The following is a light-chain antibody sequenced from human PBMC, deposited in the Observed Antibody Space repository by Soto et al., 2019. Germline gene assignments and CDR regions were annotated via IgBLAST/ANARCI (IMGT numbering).Light chain of an antibody. CDR1: QSVTISY. V-gene: IGKV3-20*01. CDR3: QHYSSSSYL. J-gene: IGKJ5*01. CDR2: GAS. Sequence: EIVLTQSPGTLSLSPGERATLSCRASQSVTISYLAWYQQKTGQAPRLLIYGASNRATGIPDRFSGSGSGTDFTLTISRLEPEDFAVYYCQHYSSSSYLFGQGTRLEIK.